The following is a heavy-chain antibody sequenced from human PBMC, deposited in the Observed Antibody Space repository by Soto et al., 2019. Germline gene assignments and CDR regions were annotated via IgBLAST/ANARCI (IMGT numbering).Heavy chain of an antibody. CDR1: GFTFINYA. V-gene: IGHV3-23*01. CDR2: ISGGGDAA. J-gene: IGHJ2*01. CDR3: ARKILGSTTRPNYWYFDL. D-gene: IGHD7-27*01. Sequence: EVQMLESGGGLVQPGGSLRLSCAGSGFTFINYAMNWVRQAPGKGLEWVSSISGGGDAAFFPDSVRGRFTISRDNSKNTVTLQMNSLGVDDTAVYYCARKILGSTTRPNYWYFDLWGRGTLVTVSS.